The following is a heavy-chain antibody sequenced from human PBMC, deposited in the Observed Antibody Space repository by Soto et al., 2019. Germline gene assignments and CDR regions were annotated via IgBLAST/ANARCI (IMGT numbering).Heavy chain of an antibody. CDR3: AKDNRIRRWLGYYFDY. Sequence: SGGSLRLSCAASGFTFDDYTMHWVRQAPGKGLEWVSLISWDGGSTYYADSVKGRFTISRDNSKNSLYLQMNSLRTEDTALYYCAKDNRIRRWLGYYFDYWGQGTLVTVSS. CDR1: GFTFDDYT. V-gene: IGHV3-43*01. D-gene: IGHD6-19*01. J-gene: IGHJ4*02. CDR2: ISWDGGST.